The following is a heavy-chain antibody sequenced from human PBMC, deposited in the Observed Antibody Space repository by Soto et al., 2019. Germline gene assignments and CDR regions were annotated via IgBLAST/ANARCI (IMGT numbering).Heavy chain of an antibody. D-gene: IGHD6-13*01. CDR3: AKGISSSWYKGFDY. CDR1: GFTFSSYG. Sequence: QVQLVESGGGVVQPGRSLRLSCAASGFTFSSYGMHWVRQAPGKGLEWVGVISYDGSNEYYADSVKGRFTISRNNYKNTLYLQMNSLRAEDTAVYYCAKGISSSWYKGFDYWGQGTLVTVSS. J-gene: IGHJ4*02. CDR2: ISYDGSNE. V-gene: IGHV3-30*18.